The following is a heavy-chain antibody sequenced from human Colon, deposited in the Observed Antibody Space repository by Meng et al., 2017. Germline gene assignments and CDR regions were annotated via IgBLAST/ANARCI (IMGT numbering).Heavy chain of an antibody. V-gene: IGHV4-39*01. CDR2: IGNGGFT. Sequence: QPQLQESGQGLVKPSEALALTCSVSGGSISTSGYFWGWIRQPPGKGLGWIGSIGNGGFTYSTPSLKSRVTVSLDTSRNQFSLWLTSVTAADTAVYYCVRSSGWVKAGFDPWGQGTLVTVSS. D-gene: IGHD6-19*01. CDR3: VRSSGWVKAGFDP. CDR1: GGSISTSGYF. J-gene: IGHJ5*02.